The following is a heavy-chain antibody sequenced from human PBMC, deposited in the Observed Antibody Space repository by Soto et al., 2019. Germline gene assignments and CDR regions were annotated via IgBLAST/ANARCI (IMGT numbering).Heavy chain of an antibody. Sequence: QVQLVESGGGVVQPGRSLRLCCAASGFTFSNYGMHWVRQAPGKGLEWVAVILNDGSNRYHADSVKDRFTISRDNSKNMLYLQMNSLRAEDTAVYYCARDDEYSGNGMDVWGQGTTVTVS. V-gene: IGHV3-33*01. J-gene: IGHJ6*02. CDR3: ARDDEYSGNGMDV. CDR1: GFTFSNYG. D-gene: IGHD3-10*01. CDR2: ILNDGSNR.